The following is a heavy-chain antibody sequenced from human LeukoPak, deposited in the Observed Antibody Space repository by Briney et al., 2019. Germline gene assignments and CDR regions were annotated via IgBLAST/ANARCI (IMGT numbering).Heavy chain of an antibody. J-gene: IGHJ4*02. V-gene: IGHV3-30*04. D-gene: IGHD5-18*01. CDR2: ISYAGSSK. CDR3: ARNGYSYGSLDYFDY. CDR1: GFTFGDYA. Sequence: GGSLRLSCTGSGFTFGDYAMSWVRQAPGKGLEWVAVISYAGSSKLYADSVKGRFTLSRDNSKNTLYLQMNSLSAEDTAVYYCARNGYSYGSLDYFDYWGQGTLVTVSS.